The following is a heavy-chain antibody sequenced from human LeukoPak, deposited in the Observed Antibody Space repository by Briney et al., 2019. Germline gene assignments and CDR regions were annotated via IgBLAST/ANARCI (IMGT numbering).Heavy chain of an antibody. V-gene: IGHV1-2*02. CDR3: ARTPRLAAPENY. CDR1: GYTFTDYY. Sequence: ASVEVSCKASGYTFTDYYMHWVRQAPGQGLEWMGWINPNSGGTNYAQKFQGRVTMTRDTSISTAYMELSRLRSDDTAVYYCARTPRLAAPENYWGQGTLVTVSS. CDR2: INPNSGGT. J-gene: IGHJ4*02. D-gene: IGHD6-6*01.